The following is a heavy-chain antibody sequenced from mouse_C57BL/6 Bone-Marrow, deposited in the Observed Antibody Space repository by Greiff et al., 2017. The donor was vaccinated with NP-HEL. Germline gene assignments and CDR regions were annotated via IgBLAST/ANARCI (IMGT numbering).Heavy chain of an antibody. J-gene: IGHJ2*01. CDR2: ISDGGSYT. CDR1: GFTFSSYA. CDR3: ARDYYGHFYFDY. D-gene: IGHD1-2*01. V-gene: IGHV5-4*01. Sequence: EVKLMESGGGLVKPGGSLKLSCAASGFTFSSYAMSWVRQTPEKRLEWVATISDGGSYTYYPDNVKGRFTISRDNAKKNLYLQMSHLKSEDTAMYYCARDYYGHFYFDYWGQGTTLTVSS.